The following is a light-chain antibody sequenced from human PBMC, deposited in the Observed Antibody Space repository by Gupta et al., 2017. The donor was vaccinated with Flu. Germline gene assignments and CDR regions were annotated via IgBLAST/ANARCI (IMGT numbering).Light chain of an antibody. CDR3: VQRFNWPWT. Sequence: GERATLPCRARQTFNTQLAWYQQKPGQAPRLLIYDGSNRATGIPARFSGSGSGTDFTLTISSLEPEDFAVYYCVQRFNWPWTFGQGTKVEIK. V-gene: IGKV3-11*01. CDR2: DGS. CDR1: QTFNTQ. J-gene: IGKJ1*01.